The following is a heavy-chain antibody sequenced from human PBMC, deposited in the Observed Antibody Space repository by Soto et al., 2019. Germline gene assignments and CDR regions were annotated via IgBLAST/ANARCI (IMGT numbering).Heavy chain of an antibody. J-gene: IGHJ5*02. V-gene: IGHV4-31*03. Sequence: SETLSLTCTVSGGSISSGGYYWRWIRQHPGKGLEWIGYTHYSGSTYYNPSLKSRVTISVDTSKNQFSLKLSSVTAADTAVYYCARSLTSSSPSGFDPWGQGTLVTVSS. CDR2: THYSGST. CDR1: GGSISSGGYY. CDR3: ARSLTSSSPSGFDP. D-gene: IGHD6-13*01.